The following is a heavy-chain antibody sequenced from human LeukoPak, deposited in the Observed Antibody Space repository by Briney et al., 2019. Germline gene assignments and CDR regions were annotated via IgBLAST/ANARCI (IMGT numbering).Heavy chain of an antibody. CDR1: GGSISSYY. CDR2: IYYSGST. Sequence: SETLSLTCTVSGGSISSYYWSWIRQPPGKGLEWIGYIYYSGSTNYNPSLKSRVTISVDTSKNQFSLKLSSVTAADTAVYYCARGRTVTTLVRYFDLWGRGTLVTVSS. J-gene: IGHJ2*01. V-gene: IGHV4-59*12. CDR3: ARGRTVTTLVRYFDL. D-gene: IGHD4-17*01.